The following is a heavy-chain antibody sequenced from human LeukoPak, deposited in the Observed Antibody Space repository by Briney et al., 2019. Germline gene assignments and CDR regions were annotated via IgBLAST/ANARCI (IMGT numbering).Heavy chain of an antibody. CDR1: GFTFSSYG. CDR3: AKDHGSGWYLTLDY. D-gene: IGHD6-19*01. V-gene: IGHV3-30*02. CDR2: IRYDGSNK. J-gene: IGHJ4*02. Sequence: GGSLRLSCAASGFTFSSYGMHWVRQAPGKGLEWVAFIRYDGSNKYYADSVKGRFTISRDNSKNTLYLQMNSLRAEDTAVYYCAKDHGSGWYLTLDYWGQGTLVTVSS.